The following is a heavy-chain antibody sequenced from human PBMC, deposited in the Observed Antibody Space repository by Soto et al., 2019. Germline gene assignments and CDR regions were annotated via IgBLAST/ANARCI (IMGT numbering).Heavy chain of an antibody. Sequence: GGSLRLSCAASGFTFSSYWMHWVRQAPGNGLVWLSRINSDGSSATYADSVKGRFTISRDKAKSTLYLQMNSLRAEDTAVYYCAFAGSGSYSNVPDAFDIWGQGAMVTVSS. CDR3: AFAGSGSYSNVPDAFDI. CDR2: INSDGSSA. V-gene: IGHV3-74*01. J-gene: IGHJ3*02. D-gene: IGHD3-10*01. CDR1: GFTFSSYW.